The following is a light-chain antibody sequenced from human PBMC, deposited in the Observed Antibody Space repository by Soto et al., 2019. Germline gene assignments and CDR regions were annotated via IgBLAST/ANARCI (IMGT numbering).Light chain of an antibody. J-gene: IGKJ4*01. CDR2: DAS. CDR1: QSVRSK. V-gene: IGKV3-15*01. CDR3: QQYNNWPLT. Sequence: EIVMTQSPTTLSVSPGERPTLSCRASQSVRSKLAWYQQKPGQAPRLLIYDASTRATGIPARFSGSGSGTEFTLTISSLQSEDFAVYYCQQYNNWPLTFGGGTKVDIK.